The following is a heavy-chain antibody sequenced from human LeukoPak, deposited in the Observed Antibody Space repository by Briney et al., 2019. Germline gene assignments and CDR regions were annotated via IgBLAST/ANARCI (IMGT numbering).Heavy chain of an antibody. V-gene: IGHV3-7*05. CDR3: ARGPPCREYCSLEFYFDH. Sequence: GGSLRLSCAASGFTFSSYWMSWVRQAPGQGLEWVANIKQDGSEKYYVDSVKGRFTISRDNAKNSLYLQMNSLRAEDTAVYYCARGPPCREYCSLEFYFDHWGQGTLVTVSS. CDR1: GFTFSSYW. J-gene: IGHJ4*02. D-gene: IGHD2/OR15-2a*01. CDR2: IKQDGSEK.